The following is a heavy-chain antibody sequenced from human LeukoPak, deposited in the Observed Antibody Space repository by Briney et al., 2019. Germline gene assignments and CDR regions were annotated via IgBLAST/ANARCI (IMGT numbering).Heavy chain of an antibody. Sequence: GGSLRLSCATSGFTFSDYTMNWVRQAPGKGLEWVSFISASSTSIYYADSVRGRFTISRDNAKNSLYLHMNSLRAEDTAVYYCARDGTWGPGTMVTLSS. CDR3: ARDGT. CDR1: GFTFSDYT. D-gene: IGHD1-26*01. CDR2: ISASSTSI. J-gene: IGHJ5*02. V-gene: IGHV3-21*01.